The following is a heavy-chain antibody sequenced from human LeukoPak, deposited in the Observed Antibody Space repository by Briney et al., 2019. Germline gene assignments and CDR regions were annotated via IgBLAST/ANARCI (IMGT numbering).Heavy chain of an antibody. CDR1: GGTFSSYA. CDR3: ARDQTLGYSGYDFDY. Sequence: ASVKVSCKASGGTFSSYAISWVRQAPGQGLEWMGWISAYNGNTNYAQKLQGRVTMTTDTSTSTAYMELRSLRSDDTAVYYCARDQTLGYSGYDFDYWGQGTLVTVSS. D-gene: IGHD5-12*01. V-gene: IGHV1-18*01. J-gene: IGHJ4*02. CDR2: ISAYNGNT.